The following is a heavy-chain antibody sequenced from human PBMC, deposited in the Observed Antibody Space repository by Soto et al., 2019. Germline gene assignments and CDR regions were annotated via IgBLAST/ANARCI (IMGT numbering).Heavy chain of an antibody. Sequence: SEALALTCTFSCGSISSGGYYLTCICRHPGKGLEWIGYIYYSGSTYYNPSLKSRVTISVDTSKNQFSLKLSSVTAADTAVYYCARDKYYYGSGKDGMDVWGQGTTVTVSS. D-gene: IGHD3-10*01. CDR3: ARDKYYYGSGKDGMDV. CDR1: CGSISSGGYY. CDR2: IYYSGST. V-gene: IGHV4-31*03. J-gene: IGHJ6*02.